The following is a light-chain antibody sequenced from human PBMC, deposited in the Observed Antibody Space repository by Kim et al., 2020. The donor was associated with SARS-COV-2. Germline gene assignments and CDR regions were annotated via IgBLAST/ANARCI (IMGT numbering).Light chain of an antibody. CDR2: GAS. CDR3: LQHNTYPIT. V-gene: IGKV1-17*01. CDR1: QDIRNN. Sequence: VGDRVTVPCRASQDIRNNLGWYQQKPGRAPKRLIYGASSVQSGVPSRFSGSGSGTEFTLKITSLQPEDFATYFCLQHNTYPITFGQGTRLEIK. J-gene: IGKJ5*01.